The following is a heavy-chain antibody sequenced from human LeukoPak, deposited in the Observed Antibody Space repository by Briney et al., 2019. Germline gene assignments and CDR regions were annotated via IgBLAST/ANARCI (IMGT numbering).Heavy chain of an antibody. D-gene: IGHD6-13*01. V-gene: IGHV3-30*02. CDR1: GFTFSSYW. CDR2: IRYDGSDK. Sequence: GGSLRLSCAASGFTFSSYWMSWVRQAPGKGLDWVAFIRYDGSDKNYADSVKGRFTISRDNSKNTLFLQMNSLRAEDTAVYYCARGGSSSWYYFGYWGQGTLVTVSS. J-gene: IGHJ4*02. CDR3: ARGGSSSWYYFGY.